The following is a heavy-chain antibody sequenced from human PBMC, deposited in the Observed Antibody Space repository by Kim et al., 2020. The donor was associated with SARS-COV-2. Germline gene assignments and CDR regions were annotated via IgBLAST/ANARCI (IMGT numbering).Heavy chain of an antibody. V-gene: IGHV3-23*01. Sequence: GGSLRLSCAASGFTFSSYAMSWVRQAPGKGLEWVSAISGSGGSTYYADSVKGRFTISRDNSKNTLYLQMNSLRAEDTAVYYCAKAPAFSIAAAGYYGMDVWGQGTTVTVSS. D-gene: IGHD6-13*01. J-gene: IGHJ6*02. CDR1: GFTFSSYA. CDR3: AKAPAFSIAAAGYYGMDV. CDR2: ISGSGGST.